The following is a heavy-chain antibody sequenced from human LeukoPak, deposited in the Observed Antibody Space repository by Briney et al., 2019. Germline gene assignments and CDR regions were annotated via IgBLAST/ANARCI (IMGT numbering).Heavy chain of an antibody. CDR3: ARDLPMTTVTNVWAFDN. CDR2: IYHSGST. J-gene: IGHJ3*02. V-gene: IGHV4-4*02. Sequence: KSSGTLSLTCAVSGGSISSSNWWSWVRQPPGKGLEWIGEIYHSGSTNYNPSLKSRVTISVDKSKNQFSLKLSSVTAADTAVYYCARDLPMTTVTNVWAFDNWGQGTMVTVSS. D-gene: IGHD4-17*01. CDR1: GGSISSSNW.